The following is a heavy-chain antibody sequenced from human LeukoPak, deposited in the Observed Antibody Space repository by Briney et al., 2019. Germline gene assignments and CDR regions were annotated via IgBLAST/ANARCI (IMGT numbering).Heavy chain of an antibody. CDR1: GFTFSSYA. D-gene: IGHD2-2*02. CDR3: AKGEVVPAAIYGMDV. Sequence: PGGSLRLSCAASGFTFSSYAMNWVRQAPGKGPEWVSLIKGSGDSTYYADSVRGRFTISRDNSKNTLYLQMNSLRGEDTAVYYCAKGEVVPAAIYGMDVWGQGTMVTVS. J-gene: IGHJ6*02. CDR2: IKGSGDST. V-gene: IGHV3-23*01.